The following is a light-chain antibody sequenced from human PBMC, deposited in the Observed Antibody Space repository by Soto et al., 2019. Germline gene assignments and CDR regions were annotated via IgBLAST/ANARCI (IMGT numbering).Light chain of an antibody. CDR1: SSDIGGYNY. V-gene: IGLV2-8*01. Sequence: QSALTQHPSASGSPGQSVTISCTGTSSDIGGYNYVSWYQQHPGKAPKLMIYEVTKRPSGVPDRFSGSRSGNAASLTVSGLQAEDEADYYCSSYGGNNNLLFGGGTKLTVL. CDR3: SSYGGNNNLL. CDR2: EVT. J-gene: IGLJ2*01.